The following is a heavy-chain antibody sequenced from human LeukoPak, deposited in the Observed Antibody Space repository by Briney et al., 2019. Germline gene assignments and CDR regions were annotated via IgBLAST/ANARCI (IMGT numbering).Heavy chain of an antibody. J-gene: IGHJ4*02. CDR2: IYPGDYET. V-gene: IGHV5-51*01. CDR1: GYSFSNYW. D-gene: IGHD2-21*02. CDR3: AIPPGYCGNDCSFDH. Sequence: GESLKISCEGSGYSFSNYWIGWVRQMPGKGLEWMGIIYPGDYETRYSPSFQGLVTISVDKSVSTAYLQWSSLKASDTAMYYCAIPPGYCGNDCSFDHWGQGTLVTVSS.